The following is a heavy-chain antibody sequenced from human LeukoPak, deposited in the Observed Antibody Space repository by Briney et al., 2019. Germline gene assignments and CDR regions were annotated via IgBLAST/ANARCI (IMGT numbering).Heavy chain of an antibody. D-gene: IGHD4-23*01. J-gene: IGHJ4*02. CDR1: GFTFGSYS. Sequence: GGSLRLSCTASGFTFGSYSMNWVRQAPGKGLEWVSSISSSSSYIYYADSVKGRFTISRDNAKNSLYLQMNSLRAEDTAVYYCARGPTRGNSFDYWGQGTLVTVSS. V-gene: IGHV3-21*01. CDR2: ISSSSSYI. CDR3: ARGPTRGNSFDY.